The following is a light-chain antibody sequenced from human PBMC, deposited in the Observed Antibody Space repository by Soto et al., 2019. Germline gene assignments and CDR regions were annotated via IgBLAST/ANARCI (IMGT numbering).Light chain of an antibody. V-gene: IGKV3-20*01. CDR2: GAS. CDR1: QSVSNNY. Sequence: EIVRTQSPDTLSVSPGDRGTLSRRASQSVSNNYLAWYQQKPGQAPRLLIYGASNRATGIPDRFSGSASGTDFTLTISRLEPEDFAVYYCQQYGSSGTFGQGTKVDI. CDR3: QQYGSSGT. J-gene: IGKJ1*01.